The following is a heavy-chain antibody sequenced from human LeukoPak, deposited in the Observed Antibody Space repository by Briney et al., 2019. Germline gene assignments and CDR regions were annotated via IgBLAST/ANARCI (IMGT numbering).Heavy chain of an antibody. CDR1: GYTFTSYD. CDR3: ARGTRPMVRGVKKPYYCDY. Sequence: ASVKVSCKASGYTFTSYDINWVRQATGQGLEWMGWMNPNSGNTGYAQKFQGRVTMTRNTSISTAYMELSSLRSEDTAVYYCARGTRPMVRGVKKPYYCDYWGQGTLVTVSS. D-gene: IGHD3-10*01. V-gene: IGHV1-8*01. J-gene: IGHJ4*02. CDR2: MNPNSGNT.